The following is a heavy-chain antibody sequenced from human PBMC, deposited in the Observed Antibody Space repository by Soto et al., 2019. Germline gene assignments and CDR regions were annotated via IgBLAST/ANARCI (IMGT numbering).Heavy chain of an antibody. D-gene: IGHD2-2*01. J-gene: IGHJ4*02. V-gene: IGHV3-30-3*01. CDR3: ARDLVGSCLY. CDR2: ISYDGSNK. CDR1: GFTFSSYA. Sequence: GGSLRLSCAASGFTFSSYAMHWVRQAPGKGLEWVAVISYDGSNKYYADSVKGRFTISRDNSKNTLYLQMNSLRAEDTAVYYCARDLVGSCLYWGQGTLVTV.